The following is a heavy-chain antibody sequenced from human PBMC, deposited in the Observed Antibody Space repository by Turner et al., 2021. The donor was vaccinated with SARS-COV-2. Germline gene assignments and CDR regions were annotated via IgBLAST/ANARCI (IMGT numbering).Heavy chain of an antibody. Sequence: QVQLVQSGAEAKNPASSVKVSCKASGGTFSSYALSWVRQAPGQGLEWMGGISPIFGTENYEQKFKGRVTITADESTSRAYMELSRMRSEDTAVYYCASNTWGDGPDYHYGMDVWGQGTTVTVSS. D-gene: IGHD3-16*01. CDR3: ASNTWGDGPDYHYGMDV. CDR2: ISPIFGTE. J-gene: IGHJ6*02. CDR1: GGTFSSYA. V-gene: IGHV1-69*01.